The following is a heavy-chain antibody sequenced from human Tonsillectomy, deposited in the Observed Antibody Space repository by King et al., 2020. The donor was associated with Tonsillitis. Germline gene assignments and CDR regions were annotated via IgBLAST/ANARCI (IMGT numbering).Heavy chain of an antibody. J-gene: IGHJ3*02. V-gene: IGHV4-59*01. Sequence: VQLQESGPGLVKPSETLSLTCTVSGGSISSYYWSWIRQPPGKGLEWIGYIYYSGGTNYNPSLKSRVTISVDTSKNQFSLILSSVTAADTAVYYCARDMVLEAGGDAFDIWGQGTMVTVSS. CDR2: IYYSGGT. D-gene: IGHD2-8*01. CDR1: GGSISSYY. CDR3: ARDMVLEAGGDAFDI.